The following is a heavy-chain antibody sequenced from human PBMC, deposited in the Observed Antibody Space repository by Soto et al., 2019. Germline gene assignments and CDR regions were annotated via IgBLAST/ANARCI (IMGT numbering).Heavy chain of an antibody. V-gene: IGHV3-23*01. CDR2: ISGSGDST. CDR3: ARRGSGSYYDY. D-gene: IGHD1-26*01. CDR1: GFTFSSYA. Sequence: EVQLLESGGGLVQPGGSLRLSCAASGFTFSSYAMRWVRQAPVKGLEWVSAISGSGDSTYYADSVKGRFTISRDNAKNPLYLQMNSLRAEDPAVYYCARRGSGSYYDYWGQGTLVTVSS. J-gene: IGHJ4*02.